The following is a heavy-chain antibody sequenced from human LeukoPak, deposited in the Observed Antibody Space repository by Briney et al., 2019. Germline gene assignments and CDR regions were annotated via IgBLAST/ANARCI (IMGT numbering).Heavy chain of an antibody. CDR3: ATHHSGYDWWGVDYFDY. J-gene: IGHJ4*02. V-gene: IGHV1-24*01. Sequence: ASLKVSCKVSGYTLTELSMHWVRQAPGKGLEWMGGFDPEDGETIYAQKFQGSVTMTEDTSTDTAYMELSSLRSEDTAVYYCATHHSGYDWWGVDYFDYWGQGTLVTVSS. CDR1: GYTLTELS. CDR2: FDPEDGET. D-gene: IGHD5-12*01.